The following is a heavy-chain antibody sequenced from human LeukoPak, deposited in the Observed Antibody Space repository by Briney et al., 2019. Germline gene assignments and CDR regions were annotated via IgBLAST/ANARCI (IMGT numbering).Heavy chain of an antibody. J-gene: IGHJ4*02. CDR2: ISSSSSYI. CDR1: GFTFSSYS. D-gene: IGHD4-23*01. Sequence: GGSLRLSCAASGFTFSSYSMNWVRQAPGKGLEWVSSISSSSSYIYYADSVKGRFTISRDNAKKSLYLQMNSLRAEDTAVYYCAREGDYGGNPLDYWGQGTLVTVSS. V-gene: IGHV3-21*01. CDR3: AREGDYGGNPLDY.